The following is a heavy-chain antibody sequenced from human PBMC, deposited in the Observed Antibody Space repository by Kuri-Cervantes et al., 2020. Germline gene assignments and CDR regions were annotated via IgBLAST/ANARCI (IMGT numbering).Heavy chain of an antibody. CDR3: AGGTYNWNDRGADY. V-gene: IGHV3-30*07. CDR1: GFTFSSYA. D-gene: IGHD1-20*01. CDR2: ISYDGSNK. Sequence: GGSLRLSCAASGFTFSSYAMHWVRQAPGKGLEGVAVISYDGSNKYYADSVKGRFTISRDNSRNTLYLQMNSLRAQDTAVYYCAGGTYNWNDRGADYWGQGTLVTVSS. J-gene: IGHJ4*02.